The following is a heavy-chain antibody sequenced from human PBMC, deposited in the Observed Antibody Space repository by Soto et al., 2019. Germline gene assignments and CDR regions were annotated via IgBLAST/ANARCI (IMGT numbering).Heavy chain of an antibody. CDR2: IYYSGST. CDR1: GGSISSYY. J-gene: IGHJ4*02. CDR3: ARDNHYGELDY. V-gene: IGHV4-59*01. Sequence: PSETLSLTCTVSGGSISSYYWSWIRQPPGKGLEWIGYIYYSGSTNYNRSLKSRVTISVDTSKNQFSLKLSSVTAADTAVYYCARDNHYGELDYWGQGTLVTVS. D-gene: IGHD4-17*01.